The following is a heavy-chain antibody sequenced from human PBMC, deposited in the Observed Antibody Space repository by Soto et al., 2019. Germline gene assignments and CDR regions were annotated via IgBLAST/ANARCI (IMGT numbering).Heavy chain of an antibody. Sequence: PSETLSLTCTVSGGSISSYYWSWIRQPPGKGLEWIGYIYDSGTTSYNPSLKSRVTISVDTSKNQFSLKLSSVTAADTAVYYCARERALRVWGQGTLVTVSS. CDR2: IYDSGTT. CDR1: GGSISSYY. D-gene: IGHD4-17*01. CDR3: ARERALRV. V-gene: IGHV4-59*01. J-gene: IGHJ4*02.